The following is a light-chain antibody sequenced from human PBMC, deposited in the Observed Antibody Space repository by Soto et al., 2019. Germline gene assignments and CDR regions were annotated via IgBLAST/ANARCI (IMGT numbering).Light chain of an antibody. CDR1: QSVDIN. V-gene: IGKV3-15*01. Sequence: EIVLTQSPATLSGSPGERFTLCGRASQSVDINLAWYQQKPGQAPRLLIYGASTRATDMPGRFSGRGAGAEFTLTISSLQSEDFAVYYCQQYRSWPRTFGQGTKVDIK. J-gene: IGKJ1*01. CDR2: GAS. CDR3: QQYRSWPRT.